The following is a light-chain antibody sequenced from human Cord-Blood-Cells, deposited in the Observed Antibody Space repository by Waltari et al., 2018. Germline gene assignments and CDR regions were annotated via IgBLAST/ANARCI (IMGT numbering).Light chain of an antibody. J-gene: IGLJ3*02. V-gene: IGLV4-69*01. Sequence: QLVLTQSPSASAPLGASVTLTRTLSTGHRTYALAGHQQQPVKAPRYLMKLNSDGRHSKGDGIPDRFSGSSSGAERYLTISSLQSEDEADYYCQTWGTGIHWVFGGGTKLTVL. CDR2: LNSDGRH. CDR1: TGHRTYA. CDR3: QTWGTGIHWV.